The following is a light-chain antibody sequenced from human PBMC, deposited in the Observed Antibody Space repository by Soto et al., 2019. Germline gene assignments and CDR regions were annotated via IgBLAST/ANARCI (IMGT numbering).Light chain of an antibody. CDR2: GAS. CDR1: QSVSSD. V-gene: IGKV3-15*01. Sequence: EIVMTQSPATLSVSPGERATLSCMASQSVSSDVAGYKQKPGQAHRLLIYGASTRATGITARFNGRGSGTDFAISISSLPSEEFAFYYGQQYKNWPQRTFGQGTKVEIK. CDR3: QQYKNWPQRT. J-gene: IGKJ1*01.